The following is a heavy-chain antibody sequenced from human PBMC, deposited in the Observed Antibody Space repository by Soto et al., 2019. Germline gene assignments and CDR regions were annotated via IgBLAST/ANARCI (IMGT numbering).Heavy chain of an antibody. CDR2: VFYSGGT. CDR1: GGSINNFH. V-gene: IGHV4-59*01. J-gene: IGHJ4*02. CDR3: ARIKSGYSYGSIIDF. Sequence: PPETLSLTCSVSGGSINNFHWSWVRQPPGKGLEWIGFVFYSGGTTYNPSLQSRVTISVDTSHNHFSLKLRSVTAADTATYYCARIKSGYSYGSIIDFWGQGKLVTVSS. D-gene: IGHD5-18*01.